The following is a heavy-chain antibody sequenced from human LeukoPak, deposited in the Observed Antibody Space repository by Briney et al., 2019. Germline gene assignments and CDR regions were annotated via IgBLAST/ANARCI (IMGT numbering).Heavy chain of an antibody. V-gene: IGHV1-24*01. D-gene: IGHD1-26*01. Sequence: APVKVSCKVSGYTLTELSMHWVRQAPGKGLEWMGGFDPEDGETIYAQKFQGRVTMTEDTSTDTAYMELSSLRSEDTAVYYCATGLWELFTAGYDYWGQGTLVTVSS. J-gene: IGHJ4*02. CDR2: FDPEDGET. CDR3: ATGLWELFTAGYDY. CDR1: GYTLTELS.